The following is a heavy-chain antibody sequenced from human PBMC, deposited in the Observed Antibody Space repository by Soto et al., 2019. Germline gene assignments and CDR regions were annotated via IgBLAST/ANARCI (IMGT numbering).Heavy chain of an antibody. CDR2: INAGNGNT. CDR1: GYTFTSYA. V-gene: IGHV1-3*01. J-gene: IGHJ1*01. Sequence: ASVKVSCKASGYTFTSYAMHWVRQAPGQRLEWMGWINAGNGNTKYSQKFQGRVTITRDTSASTAYMELSSLRSDDTAVYYCARSIVLVIVLVYWGQGTLVIVSS. D-gene: IGHD2-21*01. CDR3: ARSIVLVIVLVY.